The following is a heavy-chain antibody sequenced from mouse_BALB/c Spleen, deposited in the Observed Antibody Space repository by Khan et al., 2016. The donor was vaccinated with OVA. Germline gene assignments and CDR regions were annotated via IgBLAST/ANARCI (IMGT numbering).Heavy chain of an antibody. V-gene: IGHV1S29*02. J-gene: IGHJ4*01. CDR2: IYPYNGGT. CDR3: ARRLYYGYYYAMDY. CDR1: GYTFTDYN. Sequence: VQLKQSGPELVKPGASVKISCKASGYTFTDYNMHWVKQSHGKSLEWIGYIYPYNGGTGYNQKFKSKATLTVDNSSSTAYMELRSLTSEDSAVYYCARRLYYGYYYAMDYWGQGNSVTVSS. D-gene: IGHD1-2*01.